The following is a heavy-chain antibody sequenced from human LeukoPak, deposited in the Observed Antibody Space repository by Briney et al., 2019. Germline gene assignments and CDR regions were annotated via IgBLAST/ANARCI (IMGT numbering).Heavy chain of an antibody. D-gene: IGHD3-9*01. CDR3: ARDPNYYDILTGSQYYFDY. CDR1: GFTFSSYW. Sequence: PGGSLRLSCAASGFTFSSYWMTWVRQAPGKGLEWVAVISYDGSNKYYADSVKGRFTISRDNSKNTLYLQMNSLRAEDTAVYYCARDPNYYDILTGSQYYFDYWGQGTLVTVSS. V-gene: IGHV3-30*03. J-gene: IGHJ4*02. CDR2: ISYDGSNK.